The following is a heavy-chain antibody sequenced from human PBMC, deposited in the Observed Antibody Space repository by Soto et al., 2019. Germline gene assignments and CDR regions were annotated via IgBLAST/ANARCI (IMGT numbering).Heavy chain of an antibody. D-gene: IGHD3-3*01. CDR2: IIPIFGTA. Sequence: QVQLVQSGAEVKKPGSSVKVSCKASGGTFSSYAISWVRQAPGQGLEWMGGIIPIFGTANYAQKFQGRVTITADESTSTAYMELSSLRSEYTAVYYCARPRYDFWSGYFQSWFAPWGQGTLVTVSS. V-gene: IGHV1-69*01. CDR3: ARPRYDFWSGYFQSWFAP. J-gene: IGHJ5*02. CDR1: GGTFSSYA.